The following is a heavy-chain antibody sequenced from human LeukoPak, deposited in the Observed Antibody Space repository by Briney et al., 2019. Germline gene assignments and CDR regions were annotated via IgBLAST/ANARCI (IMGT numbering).Heavy chain of an antibody. V-gene: IGHV1-24*01. Sequence: WASVKVSCTVSGYTLTELSMHWVRQAPGKGLEWMGGFDPEDGETIYAQKFQGRVTMTEDTSTDTAYMELSSLRSEDTAVYYCATWYDILTGYFDCWGQRTLVTVSS. J-gene: IGHJ4*02. CDR2: FDPEDGET. D-gene: IGHD3-9*01. CDR3: ATWYDILTGYFDC. CDR1: GYTLTELS.